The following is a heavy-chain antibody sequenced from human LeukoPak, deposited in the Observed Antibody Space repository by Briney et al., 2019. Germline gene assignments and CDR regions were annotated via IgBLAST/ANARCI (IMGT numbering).Heavy chain of an antibody. CDR1: GFTFSSYG. Sequence: GGSLRLSCAASGFTFSSYGMHWVRQAPGKGLEWVAFIRYDGSNKYYADSVKGRFTISRDNSKNPLYLQMNSLRADDTAVYYCANPHSYGNAFDIWGQGTMVTVSS. D-gene: IGHD5-18*01. V-gene: IGHV3-30*02. J-gene: IGHJ3*02. CDR3: ANPHSYGNAFDI. CDR2: IRYDGSNK.